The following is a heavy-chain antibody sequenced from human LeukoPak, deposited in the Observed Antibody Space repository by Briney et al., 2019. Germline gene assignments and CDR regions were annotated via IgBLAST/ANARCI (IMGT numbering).Heavy chain of an antibody. CDR1: GFTLSRHS. V-gene: IGHV3-74*01. J-gene: IGHJ4*02. CDR2: INSDGSTT. CDR3: AGLLLGY. D-gene: IGHD2-15*01. Sequence: RTGGSLRLPYAHAGFTLSRHSMHWVRQGPGKGLVWVSGINSDGSTTNYADSVKGRFTISRDNAKKTLYLQMDSLRAEDTAVYYCAGLLLGYWGLGTLVTVSS.